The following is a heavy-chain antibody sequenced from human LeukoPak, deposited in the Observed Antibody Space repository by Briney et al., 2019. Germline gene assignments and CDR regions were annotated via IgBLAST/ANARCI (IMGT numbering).Heavy chain of an antibody. CDR3: GKDTTSAKASTMDRGVSSMDI. CDR1: GFTFSSYS. CDR2: ISSSSSYI. V-gene: IGHV3-21*01. Sequence: GGSLRLSCAASGFTFSSYSMNWVRQAPGKGLEWVSSISSSSSYIYYADSVKGRFTISRDNAKNSLYLQMNSLRAEDTAVYYCGKDTTSAKASTMDRGVSSMDIWGQGTTVTVSS. D-gene: IGHD3-10*01. J-gene: IGHJ6*02.